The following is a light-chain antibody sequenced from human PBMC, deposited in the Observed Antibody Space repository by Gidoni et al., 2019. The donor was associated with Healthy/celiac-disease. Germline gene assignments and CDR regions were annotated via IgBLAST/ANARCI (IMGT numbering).Light chain of an antibody. CDR3: QQYKNWPLYT. Sequence: EIVMTQSPATLSVSPGERATLSCRASQSVSSNLAWYQQKPGQAPRLLIYGASTRATGIPARVSGSVSGTEFTLTISSLQSEDFAVYYCQQYKNWPLYTFGQWTKLEIK. CDR2: GAS. V-gene: IGKV3-15*01. J-gene: IGKJ2*01. CDR1: QSVSSN.